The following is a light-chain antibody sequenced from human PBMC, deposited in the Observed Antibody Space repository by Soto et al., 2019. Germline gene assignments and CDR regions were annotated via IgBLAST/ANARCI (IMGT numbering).Light chain of an antibody. Sequence: QSVLTQPPSASGPPGQSVTIACTGTSSDVGGYAYVSWYQQHPGKAPKVIIYEVSKRPSGVPDRFSASKSGNTASLTVSGLQAEDEADYYCCSYAGSNTFVFGTGTRSPS. CDR2: EVS. CDR1: SSDVGGYAY. J-gene: IGLJ1*01. CDR3: CSYAGSNTFV. V-gene: IGLV2-8*01.